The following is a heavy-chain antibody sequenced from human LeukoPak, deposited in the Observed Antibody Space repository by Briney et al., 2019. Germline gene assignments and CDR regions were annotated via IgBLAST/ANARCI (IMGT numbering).Heavy chain of an antibody. Sequence: GGSLRLSCAASGFAFSSYGMHWVRQAPGKGLGWVAFIRYDGSKKYYADSVKGRFTISRDNSKNTLYLQMNSLRAEDTAVYYCARDGGYGDYSATYFDYWGQGTLVTVSS. CDR1: GFAFSSYG. D-gene: IGHD4-17*01. V-gene: IGHV3-30*02. CDR2: IRYDGSKK. J-gene: IGHJ4*02. CDR3: ARDGGYGDYSATYFDY.